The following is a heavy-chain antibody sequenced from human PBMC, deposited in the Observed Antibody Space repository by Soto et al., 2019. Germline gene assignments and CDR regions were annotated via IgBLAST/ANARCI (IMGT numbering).Heavy chain of an antibody. CDR2: INPRDGST. J-gene: IGHJ5*01. CDR3: ARDLGSPDVWFDS. CDR1: GYTFTSYY. Sequence: ASVKVSCKASGYTFTSYYLHWVRQAPGQGLEWMGIINPRDGSTSSAQRFQGRVTMTRDTSTSTVYMELSSLRSEDMAVYYCARDLGSPDVWFDSWGQGTLVTVSS. D-gene: IGHD3-10*01. V-gene: IGHV1-46*01.